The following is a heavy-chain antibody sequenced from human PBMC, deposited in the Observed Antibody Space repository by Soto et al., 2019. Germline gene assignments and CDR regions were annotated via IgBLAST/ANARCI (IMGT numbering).Heavy chain of an antibody. Sequence: SQTLSLTCAISGDSVSGNSAAWNWIRQSPSRGLEWLGRTYYRSRWYNDYAVSVKSRITVTPDTSKNQFSLHLNSVTPEDTAVYYCVREFPYYVSSDSYLDYWGQGALVTAPQ. CDR1: GDSVSGNSAA. V-gene: IGHV6-1*01. J-gene: IGHJ4*02. D-gene: IGHD3-16*01. CDR2: TYYRSRWYN. CDR3: VREFPYYVSSDSYLDY.